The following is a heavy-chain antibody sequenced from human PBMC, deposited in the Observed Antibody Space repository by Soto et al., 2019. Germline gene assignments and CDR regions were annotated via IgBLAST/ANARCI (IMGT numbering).Heavy chain of an antibody. Sequence: EVQLVECGGGLVKPGGSLRLTCAASGFTLSNAWMSWVRQAPGKGLEWVGRIKSKTDGGTTDYAAPVKGRFTISRDDSKNTLYLQMNSLKTEDTAVYYCTTDGIPYYFDYWGQGTLVIVSS. J-gene: IGHJ4*02. CDR2: IKSKTDGGTT. CDR3: TTDGIPYYFDY. V-gene: IGHV3-15*01. CDR1: GFTLSNAW. D-gene: IGHD1-1*01.